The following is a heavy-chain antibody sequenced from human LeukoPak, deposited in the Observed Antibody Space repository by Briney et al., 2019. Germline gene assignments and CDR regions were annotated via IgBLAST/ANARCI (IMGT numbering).Heavy chain of an antibody. D-gene: IGHD1-7*01. V-gene: IGHV4-39*07. CDR2: IYHSGST. Sequence: SETPSLTCTVSSGSISSGAYYWGWIRQPPGKGLEWVGSIYHSGSTFYNPSLKGRVTISVDTSKNQFYLKLTSVTAADTVVFFCAREEFGTACFDSWGQGTLVTVSS. CDR3: AREEFGTACFDS. J-gene: IGHJ4*02. CDR1: SGSISSGAYY.